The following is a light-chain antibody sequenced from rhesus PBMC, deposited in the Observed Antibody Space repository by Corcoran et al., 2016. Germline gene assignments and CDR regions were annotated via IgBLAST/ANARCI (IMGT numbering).Light chain of an antibody. Sequence: DIQMSQSPSSLSASVGDRVTITCRASPGISSYLNWYQQKPGKAPKLLIYTANSLASGVPSRFSGSGSGTELTLTVSSLQPEDFATYYCQQGSSNPLTFGGGTKVEIK. CDR2: TAN. J-gene: IGKJ4*01. CDR3: QQGSSNPLT. V-gene: IGKV1-32*02. CDR1: PGISSY.